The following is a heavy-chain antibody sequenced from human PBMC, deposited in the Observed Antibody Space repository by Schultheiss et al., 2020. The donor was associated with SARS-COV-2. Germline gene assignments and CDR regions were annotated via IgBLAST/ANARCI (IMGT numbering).Heavy chain of an antibody. V-gene: IGHV3-33*01. Sequence: GGSLRLSCAASGFTFSSYGMHWVRQAPGKGLEWVAVIWYDGSNKYYADSVKGRFTISRDNSKNTLYLQMNSLRPEDTAIYYCARDLPPLDYWGQGTLVTVSS. CDR3: ARDLPPLDY. J-gene: IGHJ4*02. CDR1: GFTFSSYG. CDR2: IWYDGSNK.